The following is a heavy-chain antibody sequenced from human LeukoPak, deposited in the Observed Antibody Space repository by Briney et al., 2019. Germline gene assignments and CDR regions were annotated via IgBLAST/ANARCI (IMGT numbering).Heavy chain of an antibody. J-gene: IGHJ4*02. CDR3: ARDRHDYTHYFDY. D-gene: IGHD4-11*01. CDR2: ISYDGSNK. Sequence: GGSLRLSCAASGFTFSSYAMPWVRQAPGKGLEWVAVISYDGSNKYYADSVKGRFTISRDNSKNTLYLQMNSLRAEDTAVYYCARDRHDYTHYFDYWGQGTLVTVSS. CDR1: GFTFSSYA. V-gene: IGHV3-30-3*01.